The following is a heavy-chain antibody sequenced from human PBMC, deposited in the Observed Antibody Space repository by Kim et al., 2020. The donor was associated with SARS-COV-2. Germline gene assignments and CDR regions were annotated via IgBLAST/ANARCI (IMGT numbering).Heavy chain of an antibody. V-gene: IGHV3-30*18. Sequence: GGSLRLSCAASGFTFRSYGMHWVRQAPGKGLEWVAVISYDGSNKYYADSVRGRFTISRDTSKNTLYLQMNSLRAEDTAVYYCAKATGELWYWGPDYWGQGTLVTVSS. CDR2: ISYDGSNK. CDR1: GFTFRSYG. CDR3: AKATGELWYWGPDY. D-gene: IGHD2-8*02. J-gene: IGHJ4*02.